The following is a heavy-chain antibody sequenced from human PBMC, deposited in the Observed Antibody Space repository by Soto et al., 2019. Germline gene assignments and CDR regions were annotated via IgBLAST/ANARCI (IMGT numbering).Heavy chain of an antibody. CDR3: ARHGKGYGYDFDY. CDR2: IYYSGST. CDR1: GGSISSSSYY. V-gene: IGHV4-39*01. Sequence: QLQLQESGPGLVKPSETLSLTCTVSGGSISSSSYYWGWIRQPPGKGLEWIGSIYYSGSTYYNPSLKSRVTISVDTSKNQFSLKLSSVTAADTAVYYCARHGKGYGYDFDYWGQGTLVTVSS. D-gene: IGHD5-18*01. J-gene: IGHJ4*02.